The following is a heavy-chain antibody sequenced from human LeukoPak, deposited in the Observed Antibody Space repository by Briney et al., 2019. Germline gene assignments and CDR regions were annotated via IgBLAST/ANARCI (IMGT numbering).Heavy chain of an antibody. D-gene: IGHD1-26*01. J-gene: IGHJ4*02. CDR3: AKDRNSGNYYQTGDFHY. CDR1: GFTFSSYG. CDR2: ISNSGGTT. V-gene: IGHV3-23*01. Sequence: GGSLRLSCAASGFTFSSYGTSWVRQAPGKGLEWVSGISNSGGTTYYADSVKGRFTISRDNSKNTLYLQMNSLRAEDTALYYCAKDRNSGNYYQTGDFHYWGQGILVTVSS.